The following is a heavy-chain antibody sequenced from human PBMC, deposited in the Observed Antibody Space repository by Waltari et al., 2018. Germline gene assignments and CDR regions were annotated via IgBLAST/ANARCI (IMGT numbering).Heavy chain of an antibody. Sequence: QLQESGPGLVKPSGTLSLSCAVPGDSVTSANWWSWVRQYPQRGLEWIGQVLSTGKTNYSPSFASRVTMSLDASNNQFSLKVTSATAADTAVYYCARDRGRGLYLDVWGPGTLVTVSP. CDR1: GDSVTSANW. V-gene: IGHV4-4*02. J-gene: IGHJ4*02. D-gene: IGHD2-15*01. CDR2: VLSTGKT. CDR3: ARDRGRGLYLDV.